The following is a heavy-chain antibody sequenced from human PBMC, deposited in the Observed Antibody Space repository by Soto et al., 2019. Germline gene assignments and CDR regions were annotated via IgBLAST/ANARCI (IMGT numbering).Heavy chain of an antibody. V-gene: IGHV4-59*12. D-gene: IGHD2-2*01. J-gene: IGHJ5*02. CDR2: IYYSGST. CDR1: GGSISSYY. CDR3: AREGRYCSSTSCYGWWFDP. Sequence: SETLSLTCTVSGGSISSYYWSWIRQPPGTGLEWIGYIYYSGSTNYNPPLKSRVTISVDTSKNQFSLKLNSVTAADTAVYYCAREGRYCSSTSCYGWWFDPWGQGTLVTVSS.